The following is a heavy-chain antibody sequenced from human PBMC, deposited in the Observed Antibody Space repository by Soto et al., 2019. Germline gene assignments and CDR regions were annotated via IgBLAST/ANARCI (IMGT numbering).Heavy chain of an antibody. CDR3: AREARYCSGGSCYSSSFDP. Sequence: SETLSLTCAVYVGSFSGYYWSWIRQPPGKGMEWIGEINHSGSTNYIPSLKGRVTISVDTSKNQFSLKLSSVTAADTAVYYCAREARYCSGGSCYSSSFDPWGQGTLVTVSS. CDR2: INHSGST. D-gene: IGHD2-15*01. V-gene: IGHV4-34*01. J-gene: IGHJ5*02. CDR1: VGSFSGYY.